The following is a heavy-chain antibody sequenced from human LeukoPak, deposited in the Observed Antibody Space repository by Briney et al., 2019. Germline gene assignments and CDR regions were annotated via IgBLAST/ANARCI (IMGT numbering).Heavy chain of an antibody. V-gene: IGHV1-2*02. CDR2: INPNSGGT. J-gene: IGHJ5*02. CDR1: GYTFTGYY. D-gene: IGHD3-10*01. Sequence: ASVKVSCKASGYTFTGYYMHWVRQAPGQGLEWMGWINPNSGGTNYAQKLQGRVTMTRDTSISTAYMELSRLRSDDTAVYYCARGYRCTMVRGVIITMSRFDPWGQGTLVTVSS. CDR3: ARGYRCTMVRGVIITMSRFDP.